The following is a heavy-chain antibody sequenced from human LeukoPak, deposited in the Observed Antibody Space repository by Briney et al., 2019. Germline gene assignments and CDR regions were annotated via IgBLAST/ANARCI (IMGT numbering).Heavy chain of an antibody. CDR2: ISGSGSTT. Sequence: GGSLRLSCAASGFAFSTYIMSWVRQAPGKGLEWVSAISGSGSTTYFADSVKGRFTISRDNSKNTLYLQMNSLRADDTAVYYCAKSIVLMVYAIDFFALDYWGQGTLVTVSS. V-gene: IGHV3-23*01. CDR3: AKSIVLMVYAIDFFALDY. CDR1: GFAFSTYI. D-gene: IGHD2-8*01. J-gene: IGHJ4*02.